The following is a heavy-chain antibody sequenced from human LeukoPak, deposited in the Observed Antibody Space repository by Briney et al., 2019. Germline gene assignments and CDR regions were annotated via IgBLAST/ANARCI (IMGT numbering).Heavy chain of an antibody. CDR3: ARGSGYSYGSSV. D-gene: IGHD5-18*01. CDR2: IFYSGST. V-gene: IGHV4-59*11. Sequence: SETLSPTCSVSGGAINTHYWSWIRQPPGKGLEWIGYIFYSGSTKYNPSLKSRVTISVDRTKSQFSLKLRSVTAADTAVYYCARGSGYSYGSSVWGPGILVTVSS. CDR1: GGAINTHY. J-gene: IGHJ4*02.